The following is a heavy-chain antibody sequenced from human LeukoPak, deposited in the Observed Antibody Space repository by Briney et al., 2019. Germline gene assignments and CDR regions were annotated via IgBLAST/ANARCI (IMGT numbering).Heavy chain of an antibody. V-gene: IGHV3-23*01. CDR3: ANRNYYDSSGYYYAYYFDY. D-gene: IGHD3-22*01. CDR2: ISGSGGTT. Sequence: GGSLRLSCAASGFTFSNYAMSWVRQAPGKGLEWVSGISGSGGTTYYADSVKGRFTISRDNSKNTLYLQMNSLRAEDTAVYYCANRNYYDSSGYYYAYYFDYWGQGTLVTVSS. CDR1: GFTFSNYA. J-gene: IGHJ4*02.